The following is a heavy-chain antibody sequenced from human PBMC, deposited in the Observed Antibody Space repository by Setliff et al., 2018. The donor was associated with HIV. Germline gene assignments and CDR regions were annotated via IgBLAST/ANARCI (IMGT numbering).Heavy chain of an antibody. V-gene: IGHV4-34*01. CDR2: INHSGST. CDR1: GLTFNRYW. CDR3: ARARSLITVRRSFDY. J-gene: IGHJ4*02. D-gene: IGHD6-6*01. Sequence: GSLRLSCVASGLTFNRYWMSWVRQVPGKGLEWIGEINHSGSTKYNPSLKSRVTISVDTSKNQFSLNLSSVTAADTAVYYCARARSLITVRRSFDYWGQGTLVTVSS.